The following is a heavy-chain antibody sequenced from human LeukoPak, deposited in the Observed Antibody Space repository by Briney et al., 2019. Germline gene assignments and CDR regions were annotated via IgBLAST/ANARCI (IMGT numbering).Heavy chain of an antibody. CDR3: ARVRYYDFWSGYYEPDAFDI. CDR1: GFTFSSYS. Sequence: GSLRLSCAASGFTFSSYSMNWVRQAPGKGLEWIGEINHSGSTNYNPSLKSRVTISVDTSKNQFSLKLSSVTAADTAVYYCARVRYYDFWSGYYEPDAFDIWGQGTMVTVSS. V-gene: IGHV4-34*01. J-gene: IGHJ3*02. CDR2: INHSGST. D-gene: IGHD3-3*01.